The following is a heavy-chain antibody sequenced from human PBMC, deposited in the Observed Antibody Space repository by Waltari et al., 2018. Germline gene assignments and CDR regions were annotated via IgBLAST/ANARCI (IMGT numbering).Heavy chain of an antibody. CDR1: GGTFSSYA. CDR3: ARDRGGGSYYRRDFDY. Sequence: QVQLVQSGAEVKKPGSSVKVSCKASGGTFSSYAISWVRQAPGQGLEWMGGIIPIFGTANYAQKFQGRVTITTDESTSTAYRELSSLRSEDTAVYYCARDRGGGSYYRRDFDYWGQGTLVTVSS. J-gene: IGHJ4*02. CDR2: IIPIFGTA. V-gene: IGHV1-69*05. D-gene: IGHD1-26*01.